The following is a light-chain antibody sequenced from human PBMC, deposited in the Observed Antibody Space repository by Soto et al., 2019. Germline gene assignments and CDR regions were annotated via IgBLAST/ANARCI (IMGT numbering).Light chain of an antibody. CDR2: YDS. Sequence: SSELTQPPSVSVAPGETARIPCGANNIGSKSVHWYQQKPGQAPVLIIYYDSDRPSGIPERFSASNSGNTATLTISRVEAGDEADYLCQVWDSREVLGGGTQLTVL. CDR1: NIGSKS. J-gene: IGLJ2*01. CDR3: QVWDSREV. V-gene: IGLV3-21*04.